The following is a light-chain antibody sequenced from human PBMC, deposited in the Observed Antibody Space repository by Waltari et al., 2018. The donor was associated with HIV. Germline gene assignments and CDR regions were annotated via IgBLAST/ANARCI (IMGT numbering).Light chain of an antibody. V-gene: IGKV3-20*01. CDR1: QSVSSSY. CDR3: QQYGSSPRT. CDR2: GAS. J-gene: IGKJ2*01. Sequence: EIVLMQSPGTLSLSPGERAPLSCRASQSVSSSYLAWYQQKPGQAPRLLIYGASSRATGIPDRFSGSGSGTDFTLTISRLEPEDFAVYYCQQYGSSPRTFGQGTKLEIK.